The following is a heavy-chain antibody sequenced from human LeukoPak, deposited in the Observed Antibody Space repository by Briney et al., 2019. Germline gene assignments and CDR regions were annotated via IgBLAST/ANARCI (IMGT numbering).Heavy chain of an antibody. CDR1: GGSISTYY. V-gene: IGHV4-59*01. Sequence: SETLSLTCTVSGGSISTYYWNWIRQPPGKGLEWIGYIYHSGSTNYNPSLQSRVTISVDTSKNQFSLNLNSVTAADTAVYYCATGFIAVAGFDYWGQGTLVTVSS. CDR2: IYHSGST. CDR3: ATGFIAVAGFDY. J-gene: IGHJ4*02. D-gene: IGHD6-19*01.